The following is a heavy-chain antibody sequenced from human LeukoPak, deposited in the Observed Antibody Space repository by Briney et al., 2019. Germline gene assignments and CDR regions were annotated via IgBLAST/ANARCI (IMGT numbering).Heavy chain of an antibody. CDR3: AVWKGYVDFWSGPFDY. CDR2: INPNNGGT. Sequence: ASLKVSCKASGYTFTGCYMHWVRQAPGQGLEWMGWINPNNGGTKYEQKFQGRVTMTRDTSISTAYMELSRLRSDDTAVYYCAVWKGYVDFWSGPFDYWGQGTLVTVSS. D-gene: IGHD3-3*01. J-gene: IGHJ4*02. CDR1: GYTFTGCY. V-gene: IGHV1-2*02.